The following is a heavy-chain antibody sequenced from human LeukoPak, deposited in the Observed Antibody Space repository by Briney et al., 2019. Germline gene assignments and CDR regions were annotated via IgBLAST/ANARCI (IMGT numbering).Heavy chain of an antibody. CDR1: GGSISSYY. D-gene: IGHD5/OR15-5a*01. J-gene: IGHJ4*02. V-gene: IGHV4-4*07. Sequence: SETLSLTCAVSGGSISSYYWNWIRQPAGKGLEWIGRIYASRSTNNPSLKSRVTMSLDTSKNQFSLKLSSVTAADTAVYYCARDIGYSVINWGQGTLVTVSS. CDR2: IYASRST. CDR3: ARDIGYSVIN.